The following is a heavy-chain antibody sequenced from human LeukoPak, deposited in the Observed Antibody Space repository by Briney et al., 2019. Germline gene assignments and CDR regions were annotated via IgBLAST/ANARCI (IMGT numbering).Heavy chain of an antibody. D-gene: IGHD5-12*01. CDR1: GGSISISSFY. Sequence: SETLSLTCTVSGGSISISSFYWGWIRQPPGKQLEWIGSIYYSGSAYYNPTLKSRVTISVDTSENQFSLKLSSVTAADTAVYFCASGSSGYDPWGQGTLVTVSS. CDR3: ASGSSGYDP. CDR2: IYYSGSA. J-gene: IGHJ5*02. V-gene: IGHV4-39*07.